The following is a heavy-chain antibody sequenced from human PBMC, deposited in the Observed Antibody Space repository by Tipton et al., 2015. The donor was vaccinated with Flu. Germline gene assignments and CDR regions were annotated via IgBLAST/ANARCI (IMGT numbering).Heavy chain of an antibody. CDR3: ARGRRLNRAPGQLDV. CDR1: GGSISSGGYY. V-gene: IGHV4-31*03. D-gene: IGHD1-14*01. Sequence: TLSLTCTVSGGSISSGGYYWSWIRQHPGKGLEWIGYIYYSGSTYYNPSLKSRATISVDTSKNQFSPKLSSVTAADTAVYYCARGRRLNRAPGQLDVWGQGTTVTVSS. J-gene: IGHJ6*02. CDR2: IYYSGST.